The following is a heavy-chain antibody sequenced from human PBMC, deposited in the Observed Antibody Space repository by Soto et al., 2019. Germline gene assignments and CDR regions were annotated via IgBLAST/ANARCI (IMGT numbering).Heavy chain of an antibody. Sequence: EVQLVESGGGLVKPGGSLRLSCAASGFTFSSYSMNWVRQAPGKGLEWVSAISSSSSYIYYADSVKGRFTISRDNAKNSLYLQMNSLRAEDTAVYYCARAAVVIPDYWGQGTLVTVSS. CDR2: ISSSSSYI. J-gene: IGHJ4*02. CDR3: ARAAVVIPDY. CDR1: GFTFSSYS. V-gene: IGHV3-21*01. D-gene: IGHD3-22*01.